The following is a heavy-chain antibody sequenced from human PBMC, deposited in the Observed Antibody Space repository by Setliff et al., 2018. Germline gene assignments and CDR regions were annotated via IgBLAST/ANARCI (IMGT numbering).Heavy chain of an antibody. CDR3: AGRDYSGGDS. V-gene: IGHV4-39*02. CDR1: GVSISANHY. CDR2: ISYGGNT. Sequence: SETLSLTCTVSGVSISANHYWGWIRQPPGKGLEWIGSISYGGNTYYNPSLKSRVTISADTSNNSFSLNLFSVTAADTAVYYCAGRDYSGGDSWGHGTLVTVSS. J-gene: IGHJ5*01. D-gene: IGHD4-4*01.